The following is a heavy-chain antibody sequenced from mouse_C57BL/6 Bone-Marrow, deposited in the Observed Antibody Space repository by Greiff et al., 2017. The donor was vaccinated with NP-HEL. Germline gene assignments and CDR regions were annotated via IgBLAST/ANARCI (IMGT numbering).Heavy chain of an antibody. J-gene: IGHJ3*01. CDR2: IDPETGGT. V-gene: IGHV1-15*01. D-gene: IGHD1-1*02. CDR3: TRSLWGFAY. CDR1: GYTFTDYE. Sequence: QVQLQQSGAELVRPGASVTLSCKASGYTFTDYEMHWVKQTPVHGLEWIGAIDPETGGTAYNQKFKGKATLTAAKSSSTAYMGLRSLTSEDSAVYYCTRSLWGFAYWGQGTLVTVSA.